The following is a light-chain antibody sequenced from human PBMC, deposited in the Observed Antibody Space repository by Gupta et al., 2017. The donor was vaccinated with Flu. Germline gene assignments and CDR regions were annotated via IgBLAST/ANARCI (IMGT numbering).Light chain of an antibody. CDR3: MQSTQWPWT. Sequence: DAVVTQSPLSLPVTLGQPASISCRSSQSLVHSDGNTYFSWFHQRPGQSPRRLIYKVSNRDSGVPDRFSGSGSGTDFTLKISRVEAEDVGVYYCMQSTQWPWTFGQGTKVEIK. CDR2: KVS. J-gene: IGKJ1*01. CDR1: QSLVHSDGNTY. V-gene: IGKV2-30*02.